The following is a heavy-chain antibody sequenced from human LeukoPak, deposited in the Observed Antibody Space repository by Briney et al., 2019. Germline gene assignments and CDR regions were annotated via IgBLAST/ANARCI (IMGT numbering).Heavy chain of an antibody. V-gene: IGHV3-74*01. D-gene: IGHD3-16*01. Sequence: GALRLSCAASGFTFSGHWMDWVREAPGKGLVWVARINPDGSGRHYADFVEGRFTISRDNAKNAVFLQMNSLRVEDTAVYYCARDGQVLFFSWGQGTLVTVSS. CDR1: GFTFSGHW. CDR3: ARDGQVLFFS. J-gene: IGHJ4*02. CDR2: INPDGSGR.